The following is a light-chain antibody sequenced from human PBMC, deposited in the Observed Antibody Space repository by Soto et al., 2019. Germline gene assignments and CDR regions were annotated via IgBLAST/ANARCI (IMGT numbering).Light chain of an antibody. V-gene: IGKV1-33*01. Sequence: DVQMTQSPSSLSASVGDRVTITCQASHDITNYLNWYQQRPGKAPKLLIYDASNLEAGVPSRFSGGGSGTDFTFTISSLQPEDIATSYCQRYGDHPPTFGGGTKVEIK. CDR2: DAS. CDR3: QRYGDHPPT. J-gene: IGKJ4*01. CDR1: HDITNY.